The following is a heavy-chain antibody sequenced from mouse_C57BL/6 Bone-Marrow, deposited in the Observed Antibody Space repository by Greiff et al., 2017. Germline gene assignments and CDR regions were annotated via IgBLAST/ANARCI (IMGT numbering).Heavy chain of an antibody. Sequence: EVQGVESGGGLVKPGGSLKLSCAASGFTFSSYAMSWVRQTPEKRLEWVATISDGGSYTYYPDNVKGRFTISRDNAKNNLYLQMSHLKSEDTAMYYCARPLYYSYYAMDYWGQGTSVTVSS. D-gene: IGHD1-1*02. CDR1: GFTFSSYA. CDR3: ARPLYYSYYAMDY. J-gene: IGHJ4*01. V-gene: IGHV5-4*01. CDR2: ISDGGSYT.